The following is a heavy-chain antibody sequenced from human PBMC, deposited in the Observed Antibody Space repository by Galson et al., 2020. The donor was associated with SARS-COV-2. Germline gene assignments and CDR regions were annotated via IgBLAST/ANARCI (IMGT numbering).Heavy chain of an antibody. CDR3: ARAKDVLLWFGELLPSPFDY. V-gene: IGHV4-59*01. CDR1: GGSISSYY. CDR2: IYYSGST. Sequence: SETLSLTCTVSGGSISSYYWSWIRQPPGKVLEWIGYIYYSGSTNYNPSLKSRVTISVDTSKNQFSLKLSSVTAADTAVYYCARAKDVLLWFGELLPSPFDYWGQGTLVTVSS. J-gene: IGHJ4*02. D-gene: IGHD3-10*01.